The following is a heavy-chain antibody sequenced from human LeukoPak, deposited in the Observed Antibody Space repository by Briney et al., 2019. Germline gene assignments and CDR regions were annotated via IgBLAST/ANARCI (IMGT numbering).Heavy chain of an antibody. J-gene: IGHJ4*02. D-gene: IGHD1-26*01. CDR2: IHYDGSNK. V-gene: IGHV3-30*02. CDR1: GFTFLSYG. CDR3: AKTWEPKFGFDH. Sequence: GGSPRLSCAASGFTFLSYGMHWVRQAPGKGLEWVAFIHYDGSNKYYADSVKGRFTISRDNSKNTLYLQMNSLRTEDTAVYYCAKTWEPKFGFDHWGQGTLVTVSS.